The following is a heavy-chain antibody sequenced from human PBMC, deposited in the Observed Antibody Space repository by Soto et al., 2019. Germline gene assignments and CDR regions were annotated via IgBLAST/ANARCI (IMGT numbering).Heavy chain of an antibody. Sequence: GGSLRLSCAASGFTFSSYSMNWVRQAPGKGLEWVSYISSSSSTIYYADSVKGRFTISRDNAKNSPYLQMNSLRAEDTAVYYCASKTAGYCSSTSCYDHWFDPWGQGTLVTVSS. CDR1: GFTFSSYS. D-gene: IGHD2-2*01. V-gene: IGHV3-48*01. J-gene: IGHJ5*02. CDR2: ISSSSSTI. CDR3: ASKTAGYCSSTSCYDHWFDP.